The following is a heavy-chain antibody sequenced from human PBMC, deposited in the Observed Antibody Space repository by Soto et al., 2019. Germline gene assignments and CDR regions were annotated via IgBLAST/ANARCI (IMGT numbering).Heavy chain of an antibody. Sequence: QVQLMQSGAEVKKPGSSVKVSCKASGGTFSTSAISWVRQAPGEGLEWVGGIMPIFATPDYAQKFQGRVTISADESTATAYLELTSLTTDDTAVYSCARDKDRQQLGGNYYYSWTSGAKGPRSPSP. V-gene: IGHV1-69*12. CDR1: GGTFSTSA. CDR3: ARDKDRQQLGGNYYYSWTS. J-gene: IGHJ6*02. D-gene: IGHD3-3*02. CDR2: IMPIFATP.